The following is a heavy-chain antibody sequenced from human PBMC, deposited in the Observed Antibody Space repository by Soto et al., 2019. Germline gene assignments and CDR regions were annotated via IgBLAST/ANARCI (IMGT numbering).Heavy chain of an antibody. Sequence: QVQLQESGPGLVKPSQTLSLTCTVSGGSISSGGYYWSWIRQHPGKGLEWIGYIYHSGSTYYNPSLTRRVTXSXDXXKTQFSLTLSSVTAADTPVYYCACGAAGILSGFAPWGQGTLVTVSS. CDR1: GGSISSGGYY. CDR3: ACGAAGILSGFAP. D-gene: IGHD3-10*01. CDR2: IYHSGST. V-gene: IGHV4-31*03. J-gene: IGHJ5*02.